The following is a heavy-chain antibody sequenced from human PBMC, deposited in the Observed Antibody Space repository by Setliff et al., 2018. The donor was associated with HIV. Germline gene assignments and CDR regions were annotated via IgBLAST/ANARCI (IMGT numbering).Heavy chain of an antibody. V-gene: IGHV4-39*07. Sequence: PSETLSLTCTVSGGSISSSSYYWGWIRQPPGKGLEWIGSIHYSGSTYYNPSLKSRVTISVDTSKNQFSLKLTSVTAADTAVYYCARAPYVSGSFGWFDPWGQGTLVTVSS. CDR1: GGSISSSSYY. CDR3: ARAPYVSGSFGWFDP. J-gene: IGHJ5*02. CDR2: IHYSGST. D-gene: IGHD3-10*01.